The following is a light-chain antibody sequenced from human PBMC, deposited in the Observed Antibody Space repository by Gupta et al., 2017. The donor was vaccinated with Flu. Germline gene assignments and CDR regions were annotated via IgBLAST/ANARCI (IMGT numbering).Light chain of an antibody. J-gene: IGKJ2*01. CDR1: QSVGSH. V-gene: IGKV3-15*01. CDR3: QHLGT. Sequence: TLAVSPGERATLSCRASQSVGSHLAWYHQTPGQPPRLLIYGAATRATGVPERFSGSGSGTEFTLTISSLRSEDFGVYYCQHLGTFGQGTKLEIK. CDR2: GAA.